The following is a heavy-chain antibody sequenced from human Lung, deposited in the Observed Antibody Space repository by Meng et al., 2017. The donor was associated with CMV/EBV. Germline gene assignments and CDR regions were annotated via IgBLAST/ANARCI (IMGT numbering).Heavy chain of an antibody. CDR3: ARAIALAGTAPFDY. CDR2: INSYTGGT. Sequence: ASVKVSCKASGYTFTGYHIHWVRQAPGQGLQWMGWINSYTGGTISAQKFQGRVTMTRDTSISTASMELRRLTSDDTAVYFCARAIALAGTAPFDYWRQGTLVTVSS. D-gene: IGHD6-19*01. V-gene: IGHV1-2*02. J-gene: IGHJ4*01. CDR1: GYTFTGYH.